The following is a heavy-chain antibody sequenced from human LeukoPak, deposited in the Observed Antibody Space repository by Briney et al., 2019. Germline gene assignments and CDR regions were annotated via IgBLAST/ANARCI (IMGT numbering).Heavy chain of an antibody. V-gene: IGHV1-46*01. D-gene: IGHD6-19*01. CDR2: INPSGGST. Sequence: GASVKVSCKASGYTFTSYYMHWVRQAPGQGLEWMGIINPSGGSTSYAQKFQGRVTMTRDTSTSTVYMELSSLRSDDTAVYYCAREGGAVAGPDYWGQGTLVTVSS. J-gene: IGHJ4*02. CDR3: AREGGAVAGPDY. CDR1: GYTFTSYY.